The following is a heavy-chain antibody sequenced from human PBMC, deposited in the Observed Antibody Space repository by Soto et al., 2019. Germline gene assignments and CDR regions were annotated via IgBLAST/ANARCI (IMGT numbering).Heavy chain of an antibody. CDR1: GFTFSSYA. J-gene: IGHJ4*02. D-gene: IGHD2-2*01. Sequence: VGSVRLSCAASGFTFSSYAMSWVRQAPGKGLEWVSAISGSGGDTYYADSVKGRFTISRDNSKNTLYLQMNGLRAEDTALYYCAKDTYSSSWYFWGQGTLVTVSS. CDR2: ISGSGGDT. CDR3: AKDTYSSSWYF. V-gene: IGHV3-23*01.